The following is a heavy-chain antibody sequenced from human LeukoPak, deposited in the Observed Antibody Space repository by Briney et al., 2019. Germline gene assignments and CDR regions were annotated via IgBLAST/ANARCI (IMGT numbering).Heavy chain of an antibody. D-gene: IGHD3-22*01. CDR1: GFTFRTYA. Sequence: GGSLRLSCAASGFTFRTYAMHWVRQAPGEGLEYVSAISSNGGSTFYARSVRGRFTISRDNSKNRLYLQMGSLRAEDMAVYYCAREGYYDSSGYPVGFDIWGQGTMVTVSS. V-gene: IGHV3-64*01. J-gene: IGHJ3*02. CDR3: AREGYYDSSGYPVGFDI. CDR2: ISSNGGST.